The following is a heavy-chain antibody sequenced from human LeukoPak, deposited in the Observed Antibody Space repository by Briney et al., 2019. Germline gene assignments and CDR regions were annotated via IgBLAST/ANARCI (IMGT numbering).Heavy chain of an antibody. D-gene: IGHD3-9*01. Sequence: GASVKVSCKASGDTFTSYGISWVRQAPGQGLEWMGWNSAYNGNTNYAQKLQGRVTMTTDTPTSTAYMELRSLRSDDTAVYYCARDARYDILTGYYRRDAFDNWGQGTMVTVSS. CDR2: NSAYNGNT. CDR1: GDTFTSYG. J-gene: IGHJ3*02. CDR3: ARDARYDILTGYYRRDAFDN. V-gene: IGHV1-18*01.